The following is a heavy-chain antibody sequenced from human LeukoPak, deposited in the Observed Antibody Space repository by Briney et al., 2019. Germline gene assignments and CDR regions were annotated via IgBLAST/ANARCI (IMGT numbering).Heavy chain of an antibody. CDR3: ARNYGSGSYRFDY. Sequence: GGSLQISCQGSGYSFTSYWIAWVRQLPGKGLDWMAIIYPSDSDTRYSPSFQGQVTISADKSISTAYLQWSSLEASDTAMYYCARNYGSGSYRFDYWGQGTLVTVSS. J-gene: IGHJ4*02. CDR1: GYSFTSYW. CDR2: IYPSDSDT. D-gene: IGHD3-10*01. V-gene: IGHV5-51*01.